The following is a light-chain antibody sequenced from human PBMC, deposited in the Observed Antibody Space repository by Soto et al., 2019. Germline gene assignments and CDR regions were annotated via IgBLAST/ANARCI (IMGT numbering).Light chain of an antibody. J-gene: IGKJ1*01. Sequence: IRITPFPSSLSASTGDRVTITFRASQGISSYLAWYQQKPGKAPKLLIYAASTLQSGVPSRFSGSGSGTDFTLTISCLQSEDFATYYCQQYYSYRTFGQGTKVDIK. CDR2: AAS. V-gene: IGKV1-8*01. CDR3: QQYYSYRT. CDR1: QGISSY.